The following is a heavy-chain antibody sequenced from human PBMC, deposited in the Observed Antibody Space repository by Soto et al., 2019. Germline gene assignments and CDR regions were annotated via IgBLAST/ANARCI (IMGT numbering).Heavy chain of an antibody. CDR3: TRDRGPYQLFAFVIAV. Sequence: GGSLRLSCAASGFIFSDYSMNWVRQAPGKGLEWISYISSSGDSIYYADSVKGRFTISRDSAKNSLFLQMTSLRAEDTAVYFCTRDRGPYQLFAFVIAVCGQGTTVTVSS. D-gene: IGHD3-16*02. CDR1: GFIFSDYS. J-gene: IGHJ6*02. V-gene: IGHV3-48*01. CDR2: ISSSGDSI.